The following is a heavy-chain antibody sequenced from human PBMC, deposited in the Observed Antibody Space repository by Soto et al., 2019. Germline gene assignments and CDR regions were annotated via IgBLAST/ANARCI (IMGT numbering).Heavy chain of an antibody. CDR1: GGSISSSNW. J-gene: IGHJ6*02. CDR2: IYHSGST. D-gene: IGHD4-17*01. Sequence: QVQLQESGPGLVKPSGTLSLTCAVSGGSISSSNWWSWVRQPPGKGLEWIGEIYHSGSTNYNPSLKSRVTISVDKSKNQFSLKLSSVTAADTAVYYCARDRGLYGDYPYYYYYGMDVWGQGTTVTVSS. CDR3: ARDRGLYGDYPYYYYYGMDV. V-gene: IGHV4-4*02.